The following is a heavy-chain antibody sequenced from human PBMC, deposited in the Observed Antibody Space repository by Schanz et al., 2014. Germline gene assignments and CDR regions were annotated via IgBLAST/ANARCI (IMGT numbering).Heavy chain of an antibody. Sequence: EVHLVESGGGLVQPGGSLRLSCAASGITFSSHSFNWVRQAPGKGLEWISYITYNGGTIYYADSVKGRFTISRDNSKNTLYLQMNSLRAEDTAVYYCAKGRFGELSAFDIWGPGTKVTVSP. D-gene: IGHD3-10*01. V-gene: IGHV3-48*01. CDR3: AKGRFGELSAFDI. CDR1: GITFSSHS. J-gene: IGHJ3*02. CDR2: ITYNGGTI.